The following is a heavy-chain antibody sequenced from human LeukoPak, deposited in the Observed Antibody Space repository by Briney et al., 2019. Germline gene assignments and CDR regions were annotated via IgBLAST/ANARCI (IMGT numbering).Heavy chain of an antibody. CDR3: ARDRVAVAAYDAFDI. J-gene: IGHJ3*02. CDR1: GFTFSDYY. D-gene: IGHD6-19*01. Sequence: GGSLRLSCAASGFTFSDYYMSWIRQAPGKGLGWVSYISSSGSTIYYADSVKGRFTISRDNAKNSLYLQMNSLRAEDTAVYYCARDRVAVAAYDAFDIWGQGTMVTVSS. CDR2: ISSSGSTI. V-gene: IGHV3-11*01.